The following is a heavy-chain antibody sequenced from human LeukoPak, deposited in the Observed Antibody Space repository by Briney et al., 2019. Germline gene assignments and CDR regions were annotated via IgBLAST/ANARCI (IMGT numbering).Heavy chain of an antibody. CDR1: GFTFSSYW. CDR2: IRQDGGLK. J-gene: IGHJ5*01. D-gene: IGHD1-1*01. CDR3: ARDCRLNCARQPGFDS. V-gene: IGHV3-7*01. Sequence: PGGSLRLSCTASGFTFSSYWMSWVRQAPGKGLEWVANIRQDGGLKHYVDSVKGRFTISRDNAENSLYLQLSSLRDEDTAVYYCARDCRLNCARQPGFDSWGQGTLVTVSS.